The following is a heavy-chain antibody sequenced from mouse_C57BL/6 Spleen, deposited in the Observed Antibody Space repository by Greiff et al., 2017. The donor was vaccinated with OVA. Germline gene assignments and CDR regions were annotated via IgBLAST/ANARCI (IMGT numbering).Heavy chain of an antibody. CDR2: IRSKSNYYAT. V-gene: IGHV10-1*01. D-gene: IGHD2-1*01. Sequence: EVTLVESGGGLVQPKGSLKLSCAASGFSFTTYAMNWVRQAPGTGLEWVARIRSKSNYYATYYADSEKDSFTISRDDSESMLYLQMNHLKTEDTAMYYCVRQVPIYYGNFYFYYGGQGTTLTVSS. J-gene: IGHJ2*01. CDR1: GFSFTTYA. CDR3: VRQVPIYYGNFYFYY.